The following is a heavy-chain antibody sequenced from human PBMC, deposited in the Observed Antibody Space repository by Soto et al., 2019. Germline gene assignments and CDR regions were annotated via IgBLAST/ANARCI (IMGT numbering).Heavy chain of an antibody. V-gene: IGHV1-58*01. CDR1: GFTFTSSA. D-gene: IGHD1-1*01. CDR3: AADRVESGTYGMDV. CDR2: IVVGSGNK. J-gene: IGHJ6*01. Sequence: QMRLVQSGPEGKKPGTSVKVSVKASGFTFTSSAVQWLRKARGQRLGWLGWIVVGSGNKNYAQKFQERVTITRDMSKSTAYMELSSRRSEDTAVYYCAADRVESGTYGMDVWGQGTTVTVSS.